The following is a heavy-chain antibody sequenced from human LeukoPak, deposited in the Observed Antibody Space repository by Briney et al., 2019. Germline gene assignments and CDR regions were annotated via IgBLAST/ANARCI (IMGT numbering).Heavy chain of an antibody. D-gene: IGHD4-17*01. V-gene: IGHV1-2*02. CDR2: INPNSGGT. CDR3: ARDPLLVYGDYETNWFDP. J-gene: IGHJ5*01. CDR1: GYTFTGHY. Sequence: ASVKVSCKASGYTFTGHYMHWVRQAPGQGLEWMGWINPNSGGTNYAQKFQGRVTMTRDTSISTAYMELSRLRSDDTAVYYCARDPLLVYGDYETNWFDPWGQGTLVTVSS.